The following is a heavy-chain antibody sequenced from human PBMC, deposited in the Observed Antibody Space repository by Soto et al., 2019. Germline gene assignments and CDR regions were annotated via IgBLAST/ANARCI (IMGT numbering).Heavy chain of an antibody. CDR2: ISGSGGSS. V-gene: IGHV3-23*01. D-gene: IGHD6-13*01. J-gene: IGHJ4*02. CDR1: GFAFSTYA. Sequence: PGGSLRLSCAASGFAFSTYAMTWVRQAPGKGLEWVSVISGSGGSSYYAASVKGRFTISRDNSKNTLYLQMNGLRAEDTALYYCARASIGYTMSLWGQGTLVTVSS. CDR3: ARASIGYTMSL.